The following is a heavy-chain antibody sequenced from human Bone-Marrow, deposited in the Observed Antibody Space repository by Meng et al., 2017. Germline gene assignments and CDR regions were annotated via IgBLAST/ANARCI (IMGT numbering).Heavy chain of an antibody. J-gene: IGHJ4*02. CDR3: ARVSRKSFDFCIGYLTY. D-gene: IGHD3-3*01. CDR2: ISYDGSNK. V-gene: IGHV3-30*01. CDR1: GFPFSSYA. Sequence: GGSLRLSCEASGFPFSSYAMHWVRQAQGKGLEWVAVISYDGSNKYYADSVKGRFTISRHNSNTTLYLQMNSLRAEDTAVYYCARVSRKSFDFCIGYLTYWGQGTLVTVSS.